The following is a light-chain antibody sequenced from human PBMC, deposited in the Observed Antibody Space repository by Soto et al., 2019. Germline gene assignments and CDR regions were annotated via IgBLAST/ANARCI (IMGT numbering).Light chain of an antibody. J-gene: IGKJ1*01. V-gene: IGKV3-20*01. Sequence: EIVLTQSPGTLSLSPGERATLSCRASQSVSSSYLAWYQQKPGQAPRLLIYGASSRATGIPDRFSGSGSGTDFTLPISRLGPEDFAVYYCQPYGSSPPFGQGTKVEIK. CDR2: GAS. CDR1: QSVSSSY. CDR3: QPYGSSPP.